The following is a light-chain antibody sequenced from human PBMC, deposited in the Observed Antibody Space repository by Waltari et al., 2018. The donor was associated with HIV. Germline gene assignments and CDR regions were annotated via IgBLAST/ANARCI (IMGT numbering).Light chain of an antibody. V-gene: IGLV1-44*01. Sequence: QSVLTQPPSASGTPGQMVTIPYPGGSPYIGRKTVDWYQQVPGMAPKLLIYSNDQRPSGIPDRFSGSKSGTSASLAVSGLQSEDEADYYCAAWDDSLNVWVFGGGTKLTVL. CDR2: SND. CDR1: SPYIGRKT. CDR3: AAWDDSLNVWV. J-gene: IGLJ3*02.